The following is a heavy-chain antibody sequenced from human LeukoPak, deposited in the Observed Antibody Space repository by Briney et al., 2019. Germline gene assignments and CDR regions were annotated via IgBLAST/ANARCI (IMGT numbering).Heavy chain of an antibody. CDR3: AAWVEMATIDAFDI. CDR1: GYTFTSYG. J-gene: IGHJ3*02. D-gene: IGHD5-24*01. Sequence: ASVKVSCKASGYTFTSYGISRVRQAPGKGLEWMGGFDPEDGETIYAQKFQGRVTMTEDTSTDTAYMELSSLRSEDTAAYYCAAWVEMATIDAFDIWGQGTMVTVSS. CDR2: FDPEDGET. V-gene: IGHV1-24*01.